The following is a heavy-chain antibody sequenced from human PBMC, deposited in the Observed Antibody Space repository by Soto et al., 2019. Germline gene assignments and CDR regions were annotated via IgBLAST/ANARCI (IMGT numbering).Heavy chain of an antibody. Sequence: QVQLVQSGAEVKKPGASVKVSCKASGYTFTSYYMHWVLQAPVQGLEWMGIINPSGGSTSYAQKFQGRVTMTRDTSTSTVYMELSSLRSEDTAVYYWARGFSAANYYYGMDVWGQGTTVTVSS. CDR1: GYTFTSYY. CDR2: INPSGGST. D-gene: IGHD3-10*01. V-gene: IGHV1-46*01. J-gene: IGHJ6*02. CDR3: ARGFSAANYYYGMDV.